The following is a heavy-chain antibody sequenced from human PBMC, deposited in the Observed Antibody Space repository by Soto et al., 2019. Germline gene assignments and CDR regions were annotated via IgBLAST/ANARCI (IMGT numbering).Heavy chain of an antibody. V-gene: IGHV3-23*01. CDR3: ANGGYSSSWYYFDY. Sequence: GGSLRLSCAASGFTFSSYAMSWVRQAPGKGLEWVSAISGSGGSTYYADSVKGRFTISRDNSKNTLYLQMNSLRAEDTAVYYCANGGYSSSWYYFDYWGQGTLVTVSS. J-gene: IGHJ4*02. CDR1: GFTFSSYA. CDR2: ISGSGGST. D-gene: IGHD6-13*01.